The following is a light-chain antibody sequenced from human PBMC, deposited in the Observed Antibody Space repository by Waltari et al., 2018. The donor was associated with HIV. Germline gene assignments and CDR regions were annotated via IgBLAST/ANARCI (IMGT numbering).Light chain of an antibody. CDR1: STDSRFYQY. CDR3: ASNRLDYTLI. CDR2: DIN. J-gene: IGLJ2*01. V-gene: IGLV2-14*03. Sequence: QSALTQPASVSGFLGQSINISCTGISTDSRFYQYVSWYQQYPGKIPRLIIFDINNRPSGVSDPFSWSRSVNSASLTFSGLQSGDEAHYYCASNRLDYTLIFGGGTKLTVL.